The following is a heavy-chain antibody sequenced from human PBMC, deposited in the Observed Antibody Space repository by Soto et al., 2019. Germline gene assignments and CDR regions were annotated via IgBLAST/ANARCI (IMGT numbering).Heavy chain of an antibody. CDR1: GGSFSGYI. J-gene: IGHJ4*02. CDR3: ARGLSTGSPYSGGWYYFES. CDR2: INHSGRA. D-gene: IGHD3-10*01. Sequence: QVQIHQWGAGVLKPSETLSLTCAVSGGSFSGYIWTWIRQTPGKGLQWIGQINHSGRAVYNPSLKTRVTISIMSNDQLSLERSSVTAADTAVYYCARGLSTGSPYSGGWYYFESWGQGATVSVS. V-gene: IGHV4-34*01.